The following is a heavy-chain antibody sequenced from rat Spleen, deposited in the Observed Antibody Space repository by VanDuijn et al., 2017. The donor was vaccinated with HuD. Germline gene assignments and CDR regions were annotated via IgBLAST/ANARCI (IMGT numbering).Heavy chain of an antibody. J-gene: IGHJ3*01. CDR3: ARQPNRYNYGWFAY. Sequence: EVQLVESGGGLVQPGRSLKLSCAASGFTFSDYNMAWVRHAPKKGLEWVATISYDGSSTYYRDSLKGRFTISRDNAKSTLYMQMDSLRSEDTATYYCARQPNRYNYGWFAYWVQGTLVTVSS. CDR1: GFTFSDYN. D-gene: IGHD1-5*01. V-gene: IGHV5-7*01. CDR2: ISYDGSST.